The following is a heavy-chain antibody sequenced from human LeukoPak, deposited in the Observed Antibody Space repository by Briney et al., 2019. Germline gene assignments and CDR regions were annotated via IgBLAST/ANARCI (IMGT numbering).Heavy chain of an antibody. D-gene: IGHD6-13*01. J-gene: IGHJ4*02. Sequence: SETLSLTCTVSGGSTSSSSYYWGWIRQPPGKGLEWIGSIYYSGSTYYNPSLKSRVTISVDTSKNQFSLKLSSVTAADTAVYYCARQGGYSSSWYEDYWGQGTLVTVSS. CDR1: GGSTSSSSYY. CDR3: ARQGGYSSSWYEDY. CDR2: IYYSGST. V-gene: IGHV4-39*01.